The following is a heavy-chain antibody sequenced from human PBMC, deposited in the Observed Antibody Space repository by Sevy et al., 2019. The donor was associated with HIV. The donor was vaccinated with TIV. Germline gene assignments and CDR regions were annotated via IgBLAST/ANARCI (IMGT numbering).Heavy chain of an antibody. Sequence: GGSLRLSCAASGFTFSSDAMHWVRQAPGKGLEWVSAISNSGSDTKYAGSVKGRFTISRDNSKNTLYVQMNSLSAEDTAVYYCAKDLITVIGDAFDLWGQGTMVTVSS. V-gene: IGHV3-23*01. J-gene: IGHJ3*01. D-gene: IGHD4-17*01. CDR3: AKDLITVIGDAFDL. CDR1: GFTFSSDA. CDR2: ISNSGSDT.